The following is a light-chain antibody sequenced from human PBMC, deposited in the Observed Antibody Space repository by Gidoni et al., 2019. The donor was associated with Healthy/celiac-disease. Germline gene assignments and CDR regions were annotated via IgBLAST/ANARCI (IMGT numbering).Light chain of an antibody. J-gene: IGLJ2*01. CDR3: GADHGSGSNFVV. CDR2: VGTGGIVG. V-gene: IGLV9-49*01. CDR1: SGYSNYK. Sequence: TCTLGSGYSNYKVDWYQQRPGKGPRFVMRVGTGGIVGSKGDGIPDRFSVLGSGLNRYLTIKNIQEEDESDYHCGADHGSGSNFVVFGGGTKLTVL.